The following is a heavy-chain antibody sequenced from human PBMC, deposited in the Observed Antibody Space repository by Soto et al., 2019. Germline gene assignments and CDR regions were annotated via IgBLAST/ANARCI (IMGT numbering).Heavy chain of an antibody. Sequence: TLSLTCTVSGGSISSGGYYWSWIRQHPGKGLEWIGYIYYSGSTYYNPSLKSRVTISVDTSKNQFSLKLSSVTAADTAVYYCASSHCSSTSCHEDCFDPCGQRTLVTVSS. J-gene: IGHJ5*02. V-gene: IGHV4-31*03. CDR2: IYYSGST. D-gene: IGHD2-2*01. CDR3: ASSHCSSTSCHEDCFDP. CDR1: GGSISSGGYY.